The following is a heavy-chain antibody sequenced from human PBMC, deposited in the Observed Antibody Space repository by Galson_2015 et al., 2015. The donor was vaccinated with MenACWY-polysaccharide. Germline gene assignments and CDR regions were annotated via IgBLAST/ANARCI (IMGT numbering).Heavy chain of an antibody. CDR2: VSGTDDNT. CDR1: GFPFSRYA. CDR3: AKGLGSFDF. J-gene: IGHJ4*02. V-gene: IGHV3-23*01. D-gene: IGHD3-10*01. Sequence: SLRLSCAASGFPFSRYAMTWVRQAPGKGLEWVSTVSGTDDNTYYAASVKGRFTISRDNSKNTLYLQMNSLTGEVTAIYYCAKGLGSFDFWGQGTLVTVSS.